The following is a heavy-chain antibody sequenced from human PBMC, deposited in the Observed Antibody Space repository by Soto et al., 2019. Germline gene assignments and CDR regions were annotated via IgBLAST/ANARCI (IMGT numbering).Heavy chain of an antibody. CDR2: IYNDGTT. CDR1: GLGVRNNY. V-gene: IGHV3-53*01. J-gene: IGHJ6*02. CDR3: VRPLPSGRNYGMDV. D-gene: IGHD3-10*01. Sequence: GSLRLSCTAYGLGVRNNYMSWVRQAPGVGLEWASVIYNDGTTYYADSVKGRSTLSRDTSKNTLSLQMDSLRAEDTAVYYCVRPLPSGRNYGMDVWGQGTTVTVSS.